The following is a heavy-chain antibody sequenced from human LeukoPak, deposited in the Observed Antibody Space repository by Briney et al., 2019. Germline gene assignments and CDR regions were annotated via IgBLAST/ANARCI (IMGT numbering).Heavy chain of an antibody. CDR1: GFTFSSYS. CDR3: ARDLGWYAIVGTTGFDY. D-gene: IGHD1-26*01. Sequence: PGGSLRLSCAASGFTFSSYSMNWVRQAPGKGLEWVSSISSSSSYIYYADSVKGRFTISRDNAKNSLYLQMYSLRAEDTAVYYCARDLGWYAIVGTTGFDYWGQGTLVTVSS. CDR2: ISSSSSYI. V-gene: IGHV3-21*01. J-gene: IGHJ4*02.